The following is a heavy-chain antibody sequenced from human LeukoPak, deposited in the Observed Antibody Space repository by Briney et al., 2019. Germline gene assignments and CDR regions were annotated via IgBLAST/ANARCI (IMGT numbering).Heavy chain of an antibody. V-gene: IGHV3-9*01. CDR2: ISWNIGSI. CDR3: AKDKGSQLLYILDY. Sequence: PGRSLRLSCAASGFTFDDYAMHWVRQAPGKGLEWVSGISWNIGSIGYADSVKGRFTISRDNAKNSLYLQMNSLRAEDTALYYCAKDKGSQLLYILDYWGQGTLVTVSS. D-gene: IGHD2-2*02. CDR1: GFTFDDYA. J-gene: IGHJ4*02.